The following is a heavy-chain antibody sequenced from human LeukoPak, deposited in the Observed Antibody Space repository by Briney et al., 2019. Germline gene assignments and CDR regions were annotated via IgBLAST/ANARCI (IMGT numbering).Heavy chain of an antibody. Sequence: PGGSLRLSCAASGFTFSSYSMNWVRQAPGKGLEWVSSISSSSSYIYYADSVKGRFTISRDNAKNSLYLQMNSLRAEDTAVYYCASGYLKSRDFDYWGQGTLVTVSS. V-gene: IGHV3-21*01. J-gene: IGHJ4*02. D-gene: IGHD3-22*01. CDR1: GFTFSSYS. CDR2: ISSSSSYI. CDR3: ASGYLKSRDFDY.